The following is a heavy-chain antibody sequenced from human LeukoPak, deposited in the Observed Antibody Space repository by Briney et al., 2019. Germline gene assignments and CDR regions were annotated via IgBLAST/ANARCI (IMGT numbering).Heavy chain of an antibody. CDR2: ISAYNGNT. Sequence: ASVKVSCKASGYTFTSYGISWVRQAPGQGREWMGWISAYNGNTNYAQKLQGRVTMTTDTSTSTAYMELRSLRSDDTAVYYCARDDSSSSSDAFDIWGQGTMVTVSS. V-gene: IGHV1-18*01. CDR3: ARDDSSSSSDAFDI. CDR1: GYTFTSYG. J-gene: IGHJ3*02. D-gene: IGHD6-6*01.